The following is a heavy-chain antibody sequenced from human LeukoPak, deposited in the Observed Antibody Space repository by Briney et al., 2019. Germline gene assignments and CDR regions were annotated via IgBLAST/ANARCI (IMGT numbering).Heavy chain of an antibody. Sequence: PGGSLRLSCVASGFTFNTHEIPWGRQRPGKGLEWVSTIGPAGDTYYSDSLTSRLTISREDAPNAVYLQMNSLRGGDTAVYFSARENVLAVEGTNYYYGMDLWGQGTTVAVS. CDR2: IGPAGDT. V-gene: IGHV3-13*01. D-gene: IGHD6-19*01. CDR3: ARENVLAVEGTNYYYGMDL. CDR1: GFTFNTHE. J-gene: IGHJ6*02.